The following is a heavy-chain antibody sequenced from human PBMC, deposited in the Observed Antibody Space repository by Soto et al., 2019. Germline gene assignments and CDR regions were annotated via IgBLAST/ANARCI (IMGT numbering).Heavy chain of an antibody. V-gene: IGHV1-69*13. Sequence: GASVKVSCKASGGTFSSYAISWVRQAPGQGLEWMGGIIPIFGTTNYAQKFQGRVTITADESTSTAYMELSSLRSEYTAVYYCASPVEVFPYGMDVWGQGTTVTVSS. D-gene: IGHD1-20*01. J-gene: IGHJ6*02. CDR2: IIPIFGTT. CDR3: ASPVEVFPYGMDV. CDR1: GGTFSSYA.